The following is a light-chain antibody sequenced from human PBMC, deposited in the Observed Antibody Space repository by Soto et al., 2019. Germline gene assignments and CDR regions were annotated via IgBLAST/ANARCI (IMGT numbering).Light chain of an antibody. CDR2: GAF. CDR3: QQDGSSSLA. V-gene: IGKV3-20*01. Sequence: EIVLTQSPGTLSVSPGARATLFCRARQSISSTYLAWYQKKPGQAPRLLLYGAFNRSTGIPDRFSGSGSGTGFTLTISRLEPEDCAFYYCQQDGSSSLAFGTGTKVEIK. CDR1: QSISSTY. J-gene: IGKJ3*01.